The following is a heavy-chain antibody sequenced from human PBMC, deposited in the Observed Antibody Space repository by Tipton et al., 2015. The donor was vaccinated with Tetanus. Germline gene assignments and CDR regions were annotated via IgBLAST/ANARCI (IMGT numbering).Heavy chain of an antibody. CDR3: ARANNDFPKKGPFDY. Sequence: TLSLTCTVSGDSVSGYYWSWIRQPPGKGLEWIGYVYHSGLTNYTPSLKGRVTISVDTSKNQFSLNLNSVTAADTAVYYCARANNDFPKKGPFDYWGQGTLVIVSS. CDR1: GDSVSGYY. J-gene: IGHJ4*02. D-gene: IGHD3-3*01. V-gene: IGHV4-59*02. CDR2: VYHSGLT.